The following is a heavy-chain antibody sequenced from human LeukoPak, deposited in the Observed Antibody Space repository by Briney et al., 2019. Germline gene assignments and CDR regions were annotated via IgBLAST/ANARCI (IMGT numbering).Heavy chain of an antibody. V-gene: IGHV4-34*01. Sequence: SETLSPTCAVYGGSFSGYYWSWIRQPPGKGLEWIGEINHSGSTNYNPSLKSRVTISVDTSKNQFSLKLSSVTAADTAVYYCARNILNPGRYSSSWYRFDYWGQGTLVTVSS. CDR3: ARNILNPGRYSSSWYRFDY. J-gene: IGHJ4*02. CDR2: INHSGST. CDR1: GGSFSGYY. D-gene: IGHD6-13*01.